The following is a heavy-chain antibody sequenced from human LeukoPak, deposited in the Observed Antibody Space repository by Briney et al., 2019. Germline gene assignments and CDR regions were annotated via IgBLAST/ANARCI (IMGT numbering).Heavy chain of an antibody. Sequence: GRSLRLSCAASGFTFDDYAMHWVRHAPGKGLEWVSGISWNSGSIVYADSVKGRFTISRDNAKNSLYLQMNSLRAEDTALYYCAKGESIAVAGTPFQHWGQGTLVTVSS. CDR3: AKGESIAVAGTPFQH. CDR1: GFTFDDYA. V-gene: IGHV3-9*01. CDR2: ISWNSGSI. J-gene: IGHJ1*01. D-gene: IGHD6-19*01.